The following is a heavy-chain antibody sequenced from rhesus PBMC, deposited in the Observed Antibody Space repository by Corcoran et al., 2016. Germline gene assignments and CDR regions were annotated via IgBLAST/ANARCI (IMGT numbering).Heavy chain of an antibody. J-gene: IGHJ6*01. V-gene: IGHV4-147*01. Sequence: QVQLQQWGEGLVTPSETLSLTCAVYGGSISSNYWSWIRQPPGKGLEWIGRIRSGGATSYYPSRMSRGTRSIDTSKNQFSLKLSSVTAAGTAVYYCAGHAIAADRNGLDSWGQGVVVTVSS. CDR2: IRSGGAT. CDR1: GGSISSNY. D-gene: IGHD6-19*01. CDR3: AGHAIAADRNGLDS.